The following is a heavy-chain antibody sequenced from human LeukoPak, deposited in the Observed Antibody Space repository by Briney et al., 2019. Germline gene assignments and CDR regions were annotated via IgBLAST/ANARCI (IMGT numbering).Heavy chain of an antibody. J-gene: IGHJ3*02. D-gene: IGHD5-12*01. CDR2: IIPRLSTS. CDR3: ARDPHSGYDRLFDAFDI. CDR1: GGTFSTYG. Sequence: GSSVKVSCKASGGTFSTYGISWVRQAPGQGLEWMGRIIPRLSTSNYAQKFQGRVTITTDESTSTAYMELSSLRSEDTAVYYCARDPHSGYDRLFDAFDIWGQGTMVTVSS. V-gene: IGHV1-69*11.